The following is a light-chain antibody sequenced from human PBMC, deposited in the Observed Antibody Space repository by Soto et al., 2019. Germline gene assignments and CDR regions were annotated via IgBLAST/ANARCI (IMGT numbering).Light chain of an antibody. CDR3: QQRHSWPRT. J-gene: IGKJ1*01. CDR2: GAS. CDR1: QSVSSY. Sequence: EIVLTQSPATLSLSQGERATHPCRASQSVSSYLAWYQQKPGQAPRLLIYGASSRATGVTDRISGSGSGTDFALTINRLEADDFVVYYCQQRHSWPRTFGQGTKVDIK. V-gene: IGKV3-11*01.